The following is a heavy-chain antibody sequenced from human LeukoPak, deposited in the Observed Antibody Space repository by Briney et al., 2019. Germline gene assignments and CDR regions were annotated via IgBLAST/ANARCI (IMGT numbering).Heavy chain of an antibody. Sequence: GGSLRLSCAASGFTFSSYSMNWVRQAPGKGLEWVSSISSSSSYIYYADSVKGRFTISRDNAKNSLYLQMNRLRAEDTAVYYRARDKYSSGQADYWGQGTLVTVSS. CDR3: ARDKYSSGQADY. D-gene: IGHD6-19*01. V-gene: IGHV3-21*01. J-gene: IGHJ4*02. CDR1: GFTFSSYS. CDR2: ISSSSSYI.